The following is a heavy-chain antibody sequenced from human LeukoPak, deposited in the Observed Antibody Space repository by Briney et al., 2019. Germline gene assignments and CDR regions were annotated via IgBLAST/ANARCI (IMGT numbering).Heavy chain of an antibody. J-gene: IGHJ3*02. Sequence: GGSLRLSCATSQFNLNSYGMTWVRQAPGKGLEWVSSISGGGGSTQYADSVQGRFTISRDNSKNTLYPQMNSLRADDTAVYYCAKDPNGDYIGTFDIWGQGTMVTVSS. CDR3: AKDPNGDYIGTFDI. D-gene: IGHD4-17*01. CDR1: QFNLNSYG. V-gene: IGHV3-23*01. CDR2: ISGGGGST.